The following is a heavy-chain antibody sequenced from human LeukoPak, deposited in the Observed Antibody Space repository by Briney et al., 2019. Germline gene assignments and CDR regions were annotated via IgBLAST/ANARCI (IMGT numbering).Heavy chain of an antibody. D-gene: IGHD3-10*01. Sequence: ASVKVSCKASGGTFSSYAISWVRQAPRQGLEWMGGIIPIFGTANYAQKFQGRVTITADESTSTAYMELSSLRSEDTAVYYCASPTAGSGKHFDYWGQGTLVTVSS. CDR1: GGTFSSYA. CDR2: IIPIFGTA. CDR3: ASPTAGSGKHFDY. J-gene: IGHJ4*02. V-gene: IGHV1-69*13.